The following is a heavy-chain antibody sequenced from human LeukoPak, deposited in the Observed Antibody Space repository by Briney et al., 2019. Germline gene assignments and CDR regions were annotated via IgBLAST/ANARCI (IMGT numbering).Heavy chain of an antibody. CDR1: GYTFTGYY. Sequence: WASVKVSCKASGYTFTGYYMHWVRQAPGQGLEWMGWINPNSGGTNYAQKFQGRVTMTRDTSISTAYMELSRLRSDDTAVYYCLLSKANGGVYYYGSGTQFDYWGQGTLVTVSS. J-gene: IGHJ4*02. V-gene: IGHV1-2*02. CDR2: INPNSGGT. D-gene: IGHD3-10*01. CDR3: LLSKANGGVYYYGSGTQFDY.